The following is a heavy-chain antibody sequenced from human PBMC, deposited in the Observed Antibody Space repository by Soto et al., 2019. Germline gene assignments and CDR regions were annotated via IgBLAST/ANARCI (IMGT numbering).Heavy chain of an antibody. V-gene: IGHV1-46*01. D-gene: IGHD3-16*01. CDR3: ARDLGGGGDGYNHYYYYYGMDV. CDR1: GYTFTSYY. J-gene: IGHJ6*02. Sequence: ASVKVSCKASGYTFTSYYMHWVRQAPGQGLEWMGIINPSGGSTSYAQKFQGRVTMTRDTSTSTVYMELSSLRSEDTAVYYCARDLGGGGDGYNHYYYYYGMDVWGQGTTVTVSS. CDR2: INPSGGST.